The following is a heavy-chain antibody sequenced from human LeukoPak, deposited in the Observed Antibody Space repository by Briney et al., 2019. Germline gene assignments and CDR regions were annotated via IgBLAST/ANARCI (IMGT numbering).Heavy chain of an antibody. CDR3: TTDTGVVEDAFDI. V-gene: IGHV3-15*01. Sequence: GGSLRLSCAASGFTFSSYAMSWVRQAPGKGLEWVGRIKSKTDGGTTDYAAPVKGRFTISRDDSKNTLYLQMNSLKTEDTAVYYCTTDTGVVEDAFDIWGQGTMVTVSS. CDR2: IKSKTDGGTT. D-gene: IGHD2-15*01. J-gene: IGHJ3*02. CDR1: GFTFSSYA.